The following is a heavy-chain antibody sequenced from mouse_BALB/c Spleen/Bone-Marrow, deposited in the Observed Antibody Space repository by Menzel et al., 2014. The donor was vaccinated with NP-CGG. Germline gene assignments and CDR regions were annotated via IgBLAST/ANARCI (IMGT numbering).Heavy chain of an antibody. CDR2: IYPGDGDT. CDR3: ARGFPFDY. V-gene: IGHV1-87*01. Sequence: QVQLKESGAELARPGASGKLSCKASGYTFTSYWMQGVKQRPGQGLEWIGAIYPGDGDTRYTQKFKGKATLTADKSSSTAYMQLSSLASEDSAVYYCARGFPFDYWGQGTTLTVSS. CDR1: GYTFTSYW. J-gene: IGHJ2*01.